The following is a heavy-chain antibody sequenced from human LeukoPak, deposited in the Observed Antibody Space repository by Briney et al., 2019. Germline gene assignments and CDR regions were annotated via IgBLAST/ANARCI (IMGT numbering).Heavy chain of an antibody. CDR1: GGSISSYY. D-gene: IGHD2-8*01. Sequence: SETLSLTCTVSGGSISSYYWSWIRQPPGKGLEWIGSIYYSGSTYYNPSLKSRVTISVDTSKNQFSLKLSSVTAADTAVYYCARIGYCTNGVCYSLWFDPWGQGTLVTVSS. V-gene: IGHV4-59*12. CDR2: IYYSGST. J-gene: IGHJ5*02. CDR3: ARIGYCTNGVCYSLWFDP.